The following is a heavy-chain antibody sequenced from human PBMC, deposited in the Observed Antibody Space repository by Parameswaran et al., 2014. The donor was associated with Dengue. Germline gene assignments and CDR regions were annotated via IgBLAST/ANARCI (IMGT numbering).Heavy chain of an antibody. D-gene: IGHD1-26*01. Sequence: SWVRQAPGQGLEWMGGIIPIFGTANYAQKFQGRVTITADESTSTAYMELSSLRSEDTAVYYCAREVGATTGGGPNWFDPWGQGALVTVSS. CDR2: IIPIFGTA. CDR3: AREVGATTGGGPNWFDP. J-gene: IGHJ5*02. V-gene: IGHV1-69*01.